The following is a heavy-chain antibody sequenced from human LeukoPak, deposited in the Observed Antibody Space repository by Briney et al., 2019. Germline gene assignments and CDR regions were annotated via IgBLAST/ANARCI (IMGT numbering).Heavy chain of an antibody. V-gene: IGHV3-23*01. D-gene: IGHD6-19*01. CDR1: GFTFYNYA. CDR2: ISGTGGTT. Sequence: PGGSLRLSCAASGFTFYNYAMSWVRQAPGKGLEWVSVISGTGGTTYDADSVTGRFTISRDNSKNTLYLQMNSLRAEDTAVYYCAKDIDISGARYFDIWGQGTMVTVSS. CDR3: AKDIDISGARYFDI. J-gene: IGHJ3*02.